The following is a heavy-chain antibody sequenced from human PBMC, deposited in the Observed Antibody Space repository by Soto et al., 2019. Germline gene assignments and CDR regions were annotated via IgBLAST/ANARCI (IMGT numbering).Heavy chain of an antibody. CDR2: ISGSGDRT. V-gene: IGHV3-23*01. Sequence: PGGSLRLSCAASGFTFGTFAMSWVRQAPGKGLEWVSFISGSGDRTSYADPVKGRSTISRDTSENMLYLQMNSLRLEDTAIYYCAKLRYYDFWSGENWFDPWGQGTLVTVSS. CDR1: GFTFGTFA. CDR3: AKLRYYDFWSGENWFDP. D-gene: IGHD3-3*01. J-gene: IGHJ5*02.